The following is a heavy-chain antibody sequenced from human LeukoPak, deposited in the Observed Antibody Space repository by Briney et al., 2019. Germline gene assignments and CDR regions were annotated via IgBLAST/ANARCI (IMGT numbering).Heavy chain of an antibody. CDR1: GFTFSSYS. D-gene: IGHD6-19*01. J-gene: IGHJ4*02. CDR3: ARDHRWRISSGWYKAGADY. Sequence: TGGSLRLSCAASGFTFSSYSMNWVQAPGKGLEWVSSISSSSSYIYYADSVKGRFTISRDNAKNSLYLQMNSLRAEDTAVYYCARDHRWRISSGWYKAGADYWGQGTLVTVS. V-gene: IGHV3-21*01. CDR2: ISSSSSYI.